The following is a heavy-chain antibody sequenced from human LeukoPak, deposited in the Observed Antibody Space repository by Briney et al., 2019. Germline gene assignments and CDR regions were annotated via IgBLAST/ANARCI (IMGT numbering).Heavy chain of an antibody. CDR2: IYYSGST. J-gene: IGHJ4*02. CDR1: GGSISSYY. CDR3: ARAYAYCGGDCYPYYFDY. D-gene: IGHD2-21*01. Sequence: PETLSLTCTVSGGSISSYYWSWIRQPPGKGLEWIGYIYYSGSTNYNPSLKSRVTISVDTSKNQFSLKLSSVTAADTAVYYCARAYAYCGGDCYPYYFDYWGQGTLVTVS. V-gene: IGHV4-59*08.